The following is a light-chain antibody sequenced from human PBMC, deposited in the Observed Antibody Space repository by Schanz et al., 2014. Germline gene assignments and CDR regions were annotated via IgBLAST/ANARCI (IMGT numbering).Light chain of an antibody. J-gene: IGKJ1*01. Sequence: DIQMTQSPSSLSASVGDRVAITCRASQYVAQFLNWYQQTPWKGTKILIYAESTLQSGVPSRFSGSGSGTEFILTISPFQPEDFAIYYCQQSFEGPRTFGQGTRV. CDR2: AES. CDR1: QYVAQF. CDR3: QQSFEGPRT. V-gene: IGKV1-39*01.